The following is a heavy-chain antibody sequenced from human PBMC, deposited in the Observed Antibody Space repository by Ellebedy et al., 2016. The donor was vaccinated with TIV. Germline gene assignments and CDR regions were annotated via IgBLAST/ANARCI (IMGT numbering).Heavy chain of an antibody. D-gene: IGHD6-19*01. V-gene: IGHV1-69*13. CDR2: TIPIFGTS. CDR1: GGTFSNYT. CDR3: ARTHRSGWFDF. Sequence: SVKVSXXTSGGTFSNYTFTWVRQAPGQGLEWMGGTIPIFGTSNYAPKVQGRVTITADESTSTAYMTLSSLRSEDTAVYYCARTHRSGWFDFWGQGTLVIVSS. J-gene: IGHJ4*02.